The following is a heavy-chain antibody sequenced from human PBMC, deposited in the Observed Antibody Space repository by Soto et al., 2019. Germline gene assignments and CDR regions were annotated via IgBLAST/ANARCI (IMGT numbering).Heavy chain of an antibody. CDR1: GGTFSSYA. V-gene: IGHV1-69*13. D-gene: IGHD3-10*02. CDR2: IIPIFGTA. CDR3: ARDVVRGVIRVDYYYYMDV. Sequence: SVKVSCKASGGTFSSYAISWVRQAPGQGLEWMGGIIPIFGTANYAQKFQGRVTITADESTSTAYMELSSLRSEDTAVYYCARDVVRGVIRVDYYYYMDVWGKGTTVTVSS. J-gene: IGHJ6*03.